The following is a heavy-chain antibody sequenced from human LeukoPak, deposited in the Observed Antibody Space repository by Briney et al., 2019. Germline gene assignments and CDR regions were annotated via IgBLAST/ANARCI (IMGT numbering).Heavy chain of an antibody. CDR3: AKDTSVSADYYFDY. CDR2: ISTDGNDE. J-gene: IGHJ4*02. D-gene: IGHD3-16*01. V-gene: IGHV3-30*04. Sequence: GRSLRLSCAASGFTFSGYAMHWVRQAPGKGLEWLTVISTDGNDEHYADSVKGRFTVSRDNSKNTLFLQMNNLRTEDTAVYYCAKDTSVSADYYFDYWGQGALVTVSS. CDR1: GFTFSGYA.